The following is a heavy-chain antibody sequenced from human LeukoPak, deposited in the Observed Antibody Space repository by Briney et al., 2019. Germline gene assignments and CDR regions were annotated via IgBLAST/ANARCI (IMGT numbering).Heavy chain of an antibody. Sequence: GGSLRLSCAASGFTFSSYWMSWVRQAPGKGLEWVSSISSSSSYIYYADSVKGRFTISRDNAKNSLYLQMNSLRAEDTAVYYCARDVEIFGVVTGALDYWGQGTLVTVSS. CDR2: ISSSSSYI. V-gene: IGHV3-21*01. CDR3: ARDVEIFGVVTGALDY. J-gene: IGHJ4*02. D-gene: IGHD3-3*01. CDR1: GFTFSSYW.